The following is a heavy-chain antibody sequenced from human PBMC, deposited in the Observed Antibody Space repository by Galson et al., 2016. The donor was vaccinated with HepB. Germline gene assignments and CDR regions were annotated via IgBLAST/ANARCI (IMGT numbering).Heavy chain of an antibody. CDR2: IYYSGSS. CDR1: GGSISSSSHS. V-gene: IGHV4-39*01. CDR3: ARQYLTAASTRYYYYGMDV. J-gene: IGHJ6*02. Sequence: SETLSLTCTVSGGSISSSSHSWGWIRQPTGKGMEWIGSIYYSGSSHYNPSLKSRVTISVDTSKNQFSLKLSSVTAADTAVYYCARQYLTAASTRYYYYGMDVWGQGTTVTVSS. D-gene: IGHD6-13*01.